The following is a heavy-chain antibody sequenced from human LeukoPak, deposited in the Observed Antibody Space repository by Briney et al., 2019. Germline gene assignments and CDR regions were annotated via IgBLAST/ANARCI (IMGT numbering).Heavy chain of an antibody. D-gene: IGHD3-22*01. J-gene: IGHJ4*02. Sequence: GGSLRLSCAASGFTFSSYGMHWVRQAPGKGLEWVAVISYDGSNRYYADSVKGRFTISRDNSKNTLYLQMNSLRAEDTAVYYCAGSSNYYYDSSDYWGQGTLVTVSS. CDR2: ISYDGSNR. CDR1: GFTFSSYG. CDR3: AGSSNYYYDSSDY. V-gene: IGHV3-30*03.